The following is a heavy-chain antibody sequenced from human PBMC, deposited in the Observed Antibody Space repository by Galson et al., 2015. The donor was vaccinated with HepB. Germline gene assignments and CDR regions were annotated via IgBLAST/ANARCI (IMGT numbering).Heavy chain of an antibody. D-gene: IGHD3-22*01. CDR1: GFTFSSYA. J-gene: IGHJ2*01. V-gene: IGHV3-30-3*01. CDR2: ISYDGSNK. CDR3: ARDQVVVINTTTYWYFDL. Sequence: SLRLSCAASGFTFSSYAMHWVRQAPGKGLEWVAVISYDGSNKYYADSVKGRFTISRDNSKNTLYLQMSSLRAEDTAVYYCARDQVVVINTTTYWYFDLWGRGTLVTASS.